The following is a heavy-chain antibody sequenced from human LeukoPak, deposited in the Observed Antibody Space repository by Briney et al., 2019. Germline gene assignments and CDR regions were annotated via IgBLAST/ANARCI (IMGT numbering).Heavy chain of an antibody. CDR1: GGSISGGGYS. Sequence: SQTLSLTCAVSGGSISGGGYSWSWIRQSPGKGLEWIGYIYQSGSTYYNPSLKSRVTISVDRSKNQFSLKLSPLTAADTAVYYCARSGSYFSFDIWGQGTMVTVSS. V-gene: IGHV4-30-2*06. CDR2: IYQSGST. D-gene: IGHD1-26*01. CDR3: ARSGSYFSFDI. J-gene: IGHJ3*02.